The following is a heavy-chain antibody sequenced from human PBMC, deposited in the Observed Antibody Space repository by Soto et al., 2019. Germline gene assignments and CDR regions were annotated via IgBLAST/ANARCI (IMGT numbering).Heavy chain of an antibody. J-gene: IGHJ6*02. V-gene: IGHV3-30-3*01. CDR1: GFTFSGYA. CDR3: ARAEPAGFGVMTASHYYGMDV. Sequence: VELAESGGGVVQPGGSLRLSCAASGFTFSGYALHWVRQTPGKGLEWMAVISYDGSNKYYAGSVEGRFTISRDNSKNTLFLQMNSLRTEDTAIYYCARAEPAGFGVMTASHYYGMDVWGQGTTVTVSS. CDR2: ISYDGSNK. D-gene: IGHD3-3*01.